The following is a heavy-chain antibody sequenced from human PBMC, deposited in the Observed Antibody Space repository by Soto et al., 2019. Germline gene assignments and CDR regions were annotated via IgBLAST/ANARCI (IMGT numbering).Heavy chain of an antibody. CDR1: GGSFSGYY. CDR3: ASGCRMRMPAASGRDYYSQGLAV. V-gene: IGHV4-34*01. CDR2: INHRGSI. J-gene: IGHJ6*02. D-gene: IGHD6-25*01. Sequence: QVQLQQWGAGLLKPSETLSLNCAVYGGSFSGYYWSWIRQPPGQGLEWIGEINHRGSINYNPSLMRRVTITVDTSKNQFSLKLNSATAADTAVFYCASGCRMRMPAASGRDYYSQGLAVWGQGTAVTVSS.